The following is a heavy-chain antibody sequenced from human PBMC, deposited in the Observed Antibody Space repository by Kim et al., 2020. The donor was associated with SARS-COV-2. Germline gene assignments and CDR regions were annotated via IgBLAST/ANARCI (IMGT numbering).Heavy chain of an antibody. J-gene: IGHJ6*03. CDR1: GFTFSSYA. V-gene: IGHV3-23*01. CDR2: ISGSGGST. Sequence: GGSLRLSCAASGFTFSSYAMSWVRQAPGKGLEWVSAISGSGGSTYYADSVKGRFTISRDNSKNTLYLQMNSLRAEDTAVYYCAKDGEGNTIFGVVIIDSPSAGYYMDVWGKGTTVTVSS. D-gene: IGHD3-3*01. CDR3: AKDGEGNTIFGVVIIDSPSAGYYMDV.